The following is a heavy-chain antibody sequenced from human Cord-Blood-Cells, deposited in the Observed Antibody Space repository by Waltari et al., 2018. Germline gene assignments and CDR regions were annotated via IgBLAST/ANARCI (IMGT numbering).Heavy chain of an antibody. V-gene: IGHV3-23*01. J-gene: IGHJ4*02. CDR3: ANPPMVGVDY. Sequence: EVQLLESGGGLVQPGGSLRLSCAASGFTFSSYAMSWVRQAPGKGLEWVSAISGSGGSTYYADSGKGRFSISRDNSKNTLYLQMNSLRAEDTAVYYCANPPMVGVDYWGQGTLVTVSS. CDR1: GFTFSSYA. CDR2: ISGSGGST. D-gene: IGHD2-8*01.